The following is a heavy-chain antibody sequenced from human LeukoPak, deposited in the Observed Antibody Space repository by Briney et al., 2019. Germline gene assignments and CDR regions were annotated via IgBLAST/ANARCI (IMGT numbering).Heavy chain of an antibody. CDR1: GGSFSGYY. CDR2: INHSGST. J-gene: IGHJ5*02. CDR3: ARPHRPGYSGYDYGKPESFDP. Sequence: SETLSLTCAVYGGSFSGYYWSWIRQPPGKGLEWIGEINHSGSTNYNPSLKSRVTISVDTSKNQFSLKLSSVTAADTAVYYCARPHRPGYSGYDYGKPESFDPWGQGNLVTVSS. D-gene: IGHD5-12*01. V-gene: IGHV4-34*01.